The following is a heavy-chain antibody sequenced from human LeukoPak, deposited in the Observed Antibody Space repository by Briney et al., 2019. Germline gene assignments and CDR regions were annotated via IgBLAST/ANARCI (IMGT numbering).Heavy chain of an antibody. Sequence: WGSLRLSCAASGFTFSSYEMNWVRQAPGKGLEWVSYISSSGSTIYYADSVKGRFTISRDNAKNSLYLQMNSLRAEDTAVYYCARRYCSSTSCLFDYWGQGTLVIVSS. CDR3: ARRYCSSTSCLFDY. CDR1: GFTFSSYE. CDR2: ISSSGSTI. V-gene: IGHV3-48*03. D-gene: IGHD2-2*01. J-gene: IGHJ4*02.